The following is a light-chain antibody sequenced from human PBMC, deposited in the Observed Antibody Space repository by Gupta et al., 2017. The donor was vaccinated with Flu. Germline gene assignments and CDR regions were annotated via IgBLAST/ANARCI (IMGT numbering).Light chain of an antibody. CDR3: AAWDDILKGYV. CDR2: IKH. V-gene: IGLV1-44*01. J-gene: IGLJ1*01. CDR1: THSIRCDM. Sequence: TLFCSGVTHSIRCDMVIGYQWLLGTAPHLLTLIKHQRPSGVPYRFSGSKSGTSASLASSGLQSEYEADYYCAAWDDILKGYVFGTGAKV.